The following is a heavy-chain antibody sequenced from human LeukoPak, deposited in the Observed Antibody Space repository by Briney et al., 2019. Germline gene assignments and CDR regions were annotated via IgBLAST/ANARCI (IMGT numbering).Heavy chain of an antibody. CDR3: ARAIPPQMIQFTFDY. CDR1: GYTFTSNG. V-gene: IGHV1-46*01. CDR2: INPSGGST. J-gene: IGHJ4*02. Sequence: ASVKVSCKASGYTFTSNGISWVRQAPGQGLEWMGIINPSGGSTSYAQKFQGRVTMTRDTSTSTVYMELSSLRSEDTAVYYCARAIPPQMIQFTFDYWGQGTLVTVSS. D-gene: IGHD5-24*01.